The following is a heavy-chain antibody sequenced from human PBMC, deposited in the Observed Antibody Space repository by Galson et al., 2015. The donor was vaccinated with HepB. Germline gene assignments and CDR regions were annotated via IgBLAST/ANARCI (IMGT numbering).Heavy chain of an antibody. CDR1: GFTVTSNY. CDR3: ARVKYGILDYDMDV. Sequence: SLRLSCAASGFTVTSNYIFWVRQAPGKGLEWVSVLYSNGNTYYADSVKGRFTISRDNSKTSVYLQMDSLRAEDTAIYYCARVKYGILDYDMDVWGQGTTVTVS. V-gene: IGHV3-66*02. CDR2: LYSNGNT. D-gene: IGHD5-18*01. J-gene: IGHJ6*02.